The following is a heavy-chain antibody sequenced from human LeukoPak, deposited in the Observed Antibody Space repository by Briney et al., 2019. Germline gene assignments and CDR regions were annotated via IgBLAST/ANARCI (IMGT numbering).Heavy chain of an antibody. J-gene: IGHJ2*01. CDR2: IYPGDSDT. CDR1: GYSFTSYW. V-gene: IGHV5-51*01. D-gene: IGHD5-18*01. CDR3: ARLMGYSYGYSRYFDL. Sequence: GESLKISCKGSGYSFTSYWIGWVRQMPGKGLEWMGIIYPGDSDTRYSPSFQGQVTISADKSISTAYLPWSSLKASDTAMYYCARLMGYSYGYSRYFDLWGRGTLVTVSS.